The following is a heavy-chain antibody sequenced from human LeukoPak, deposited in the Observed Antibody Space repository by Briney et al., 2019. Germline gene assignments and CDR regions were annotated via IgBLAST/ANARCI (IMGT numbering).Heavy chain of an antibody. CDR3: AKDDDYGGKIF. V-gene: IGHV3-23*01. CDR2: ISDAGVST. CDR1: GFTFSNSA. Sequence: QSGGSLRLSCAASGFTFSNSAMSWVRQAPGKRLEWVSTISDAGVSTYYTDSVKGRFTISRDNSKNTLYLQMNSLRAEDTAVYYCAKDDDYGGKIFWGQGALVTVSS. D-gene: IGHD4-23*01. J-gene: IGHJ4*02.